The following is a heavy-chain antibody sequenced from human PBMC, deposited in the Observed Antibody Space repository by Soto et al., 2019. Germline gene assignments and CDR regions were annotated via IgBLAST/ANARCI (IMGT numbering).Heavy chain of an antibody. CDR3: ARARIRLQDYGMDV. V-gene: IGHV4-31*03. CDR2: IYYSGST. J-gene: IGHJ6*02. CDR1: DGSISSGGYY. Sequence: PSETLSLTCTVSDGSISSGGYYWSWIRQHPGKGLEWIGYIYYSGSTYYNPSLKSRVTISVDTSKNQFSLKLSSVTAADTAVYYCARARIRLQDYGMDVWGQGTTVTVSS. D-gene: IGHD1-1*01.